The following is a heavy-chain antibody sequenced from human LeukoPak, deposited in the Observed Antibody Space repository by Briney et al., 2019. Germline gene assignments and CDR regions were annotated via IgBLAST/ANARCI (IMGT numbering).Heavy chain of an antibody. D-gene: IGHD4-23*01. CDR2: ISYDGSNK. Sequence: GESLRLSRAASGFAFSSHAMTWVRQAPGKGLEWVAVISYDGSNKYYADSVKGRFTISRDNSKNTLYLQMNSLRAEDTAVYYCARDYGGNWYYFDYWGQGTLVTVSS. CDR1: GFAFSSHA. J-gene: IGHJ4*02. V-gene: IGHV3-30-3*01. CDR3: ARDYGGNWYYFDY.